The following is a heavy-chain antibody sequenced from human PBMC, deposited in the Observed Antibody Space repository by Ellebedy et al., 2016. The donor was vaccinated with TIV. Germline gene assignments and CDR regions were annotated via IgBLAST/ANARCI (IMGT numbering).Heavy chain of an antibody. J-gene: IGHJ3*02. V-gene: IGHV3-23*01. D-gene: IGHD4-23*01. Sequence: PGGSLRLSCAASGFTFSSYAMSWVRQTPGKGLEWVSAISVSGGSTYYADSVKGRFTISRDNSKNTLYLQMNSLRAEDTAVYYCAKDPQGDYVGAFDIWGQGTMVTVSS. CDR2: ISVSGGST. CDR1: GFTFSSYA. CDR3: AKDPQGDYVGAFDI.